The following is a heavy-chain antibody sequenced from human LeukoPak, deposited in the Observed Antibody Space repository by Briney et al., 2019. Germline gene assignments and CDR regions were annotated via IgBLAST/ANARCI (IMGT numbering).Heavy chain of an antibody. Sequence: PSETLSLTCTVSGGSISSSNYYWGWIRQPPGTGLEWIGSIYYSGITYYNPSLKSRVTISVDTSNNHFSLKLTSVTAADTAVYYCARHVHQLLNWFDPWGQGTLVTVSS. CDR2: IYYSGIT. J-gene: IGHJ5*02. CDR3: ARHVHQLLNWFDP. V-gene: IGHV4-39*01. D-gene: IGHD2-2*01. CDR1: GGSISSSNYY.